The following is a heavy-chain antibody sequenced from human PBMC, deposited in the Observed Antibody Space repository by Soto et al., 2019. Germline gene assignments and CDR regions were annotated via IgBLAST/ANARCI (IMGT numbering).Heavy chain of an antibody. CDR3: ARENWSALDY. D-gene: IGHD3-3*01. J-gene: IGHJ4*02. CDR2: INADNGNI. Sequence: ASVKVSCKASGYTFTPYPIHWVRQAPGQRLEWMGWINADNGNIAYSQNLQDRLTITTDTSASTVYMELSSLRSEDTAVYYCARENWSALDYWGQGTLVTVSS. V-gene: IGHV1-3*01. CDR1: GYTFTPYP.